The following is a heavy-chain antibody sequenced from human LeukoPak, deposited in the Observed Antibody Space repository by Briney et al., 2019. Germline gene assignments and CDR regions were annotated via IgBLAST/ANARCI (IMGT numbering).Heavy chain of an antibody. CDR2: IYTSGST. J-gene: IGHJ5*02. Sequence: SETLSLTCTVSGGSISSYYWSWIRQPAGKGLEWIGRIYTSGSTNYNPSLKSRVTMSVDTSKNQFSLKLSSVTAADTAVYYCARDRSRVVRGVIYWFDPWGQGTLVTVSS. CDR3: ARDRSRVVRGVIYWFDP. V-gene: IGHV4-4*07. D-gene: IGHD3-10*01. CDR1: GGSISSYY.